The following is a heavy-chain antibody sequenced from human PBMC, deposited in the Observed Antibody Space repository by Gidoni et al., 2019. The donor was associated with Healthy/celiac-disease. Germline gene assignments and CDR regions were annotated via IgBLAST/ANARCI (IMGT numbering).Heavy chain of an antibody. D-gene: IGHD3-10*01. J-gene: IGHJ6*02. CDR1: GFTFSSYS. CDR2: ISSSSSTI. Sequence: EVQLVESGGGLVQPGGSLRLSCAASGFTFSSYSMNWVRQAPGKGLEWVSYISSSSSTIYYADSVKGRFTISRDNAKNSLYLQMNSLRAEDTAVYYCARGPPGVYYYYGMDVWGQGTTVTVSS. V-gene: IGHV3-48*01. CDR3: ARGPPGVYYYYGMDV.